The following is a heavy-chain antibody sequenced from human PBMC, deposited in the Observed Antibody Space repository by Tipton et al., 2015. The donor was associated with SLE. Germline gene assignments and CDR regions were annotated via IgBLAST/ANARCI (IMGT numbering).Heavy chain of an antibody. CDR2: IYTSGST. V-gene: IGHV4-61*02. CDR3: AREGVQLGKDAFDI. Sequence: TLSLTCTVSGGSISSGSYYWSRIRQPAGKGLEWIGRIYTSGSTSYNPSLRSRVSISVDTSKNQFSLMLISVTAADTAVYYCAREGVQLGKDAFDIWGQGTMVTVSS. CDR1: GGSISSGSYY. J-gene: IGHJ3*02. D-gene: IGHD7-27*01.